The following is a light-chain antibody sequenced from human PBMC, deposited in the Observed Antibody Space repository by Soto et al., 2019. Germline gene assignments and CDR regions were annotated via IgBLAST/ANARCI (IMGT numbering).Light chain of an antibody. Sequence: EIVLTQSPATLSLSPGERGTLSCRASQSVNNYLGWYQQKPGQPPRLLIYVTYRSATGVPARFSGSGSGTDFTLTISSLEPEDFAVYYCQQRTNWRGTFGQGTKVESK. J-gene: IGKJ1*01. CDR3: QQRTNWRGT. CDR2: VTY. CDR1: QSVNNY. V-gene: IGKV3-11*01.